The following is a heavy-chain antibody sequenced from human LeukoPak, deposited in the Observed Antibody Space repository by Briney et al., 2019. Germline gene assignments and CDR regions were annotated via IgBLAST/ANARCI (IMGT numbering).Heavy chain of an antibody. Sequence: SVKVSCKASGGTFSSYAISWVRQAPGQGLEWMGGIFPIFGTANYAQKFQGRVTITTDESTSTAYMELSSLRSEDTAVYYCARDYWDYWYFDLWGRGTLVTVSS. J-gene: IGHJ2*01. CDR1: GGTFSSYA. D-gene: IGHD1-26*01. V-gene: IGHV1-69*05. CDR3: ARDYWDYWYFDL. CDR2: IFPIFGTA.